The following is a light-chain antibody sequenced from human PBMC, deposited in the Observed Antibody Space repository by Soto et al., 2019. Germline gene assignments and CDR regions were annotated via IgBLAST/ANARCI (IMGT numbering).Light chain of an antibody. CDR3: QQSYTAPRT. CDR1: QSINKY. V-gene: IGKV1-39*01. J-gene: IGKJ1*01. CDR2: GAS. Sequence: DNQMTQSPSSLSASVGDRVTITCRASQSINKYLIWYQQQPGKAPNLLIYGASTLHSGVPSRFSGSGSGTNFTLTISGLQPDDFATYFCQQSYTAPRTFGQGTRVEVK.